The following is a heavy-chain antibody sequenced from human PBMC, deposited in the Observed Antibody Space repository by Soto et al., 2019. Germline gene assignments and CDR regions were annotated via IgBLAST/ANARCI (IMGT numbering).Heavy chain of an antibody. CDR2: IWHDGTNE. D-gene: IGHD3-9*01. J-gene: IGHJ4*02. CDR3: ARPALLIPTFDY. Sequence: PWXPQRLSRAASGLNFGDYAMHWIRQAPGKGLEWVAVIWHDGTNEYYADSVEGRFTISRDNSKNTLYLQMNSLRAEDTAIYYCARPALLIPTFDYWGQGTLVTVSS. CDR1: GLNFGDYA. V-gene: IGHV3-33*01.